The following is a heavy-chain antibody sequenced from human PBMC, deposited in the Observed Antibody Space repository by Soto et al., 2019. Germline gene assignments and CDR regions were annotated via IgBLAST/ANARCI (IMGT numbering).Heavy chain of an antibody. D-gene: IGHD3-22*01. J-gene: IGHJ4*02. CDR1: GSTFPNHY. CDR3: ARADYYDSSGFYYDC. CDR2: INPSGGST. Sequence: ASVKVSCKASGSTFPNHYIPWVRQPPGQWLEWMGIINPSGGSTNYLQKFQGRITMTRDTSTSTVYMELSSLRSEDTAVYFCARADYYDSSGFYYDCWGQGTLVTVSS. V-gene: IGHV1-46*01.